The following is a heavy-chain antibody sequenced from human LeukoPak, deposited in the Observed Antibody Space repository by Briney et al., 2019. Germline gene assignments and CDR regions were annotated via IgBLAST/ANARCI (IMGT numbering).Heavy chain of an antibody. CDR2: ISSSSSYI. V-gene: IGHV3-21*01. Sequence: GGSLRLSCAASGFTFSSYSMNWVRQAPGKGLEWVSSISSSSSYIYYADSVKGRFTISRDNAKNSLYLQMNSLRAEDTAVYYCARDQEVVVITSAFDYWGQGTLVTVSS. D-gene: IGHD3-22*01. J-gene: IGHJ4*02. CDR3: ARDQEVVVITSAFDY. CDR1: GFTFSSYS.